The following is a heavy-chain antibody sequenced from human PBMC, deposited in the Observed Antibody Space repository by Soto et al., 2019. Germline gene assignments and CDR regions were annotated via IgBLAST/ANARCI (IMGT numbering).Heavy chain of an antibody. J-gene: IGHJ4*02. CDR1: GFTFDNYA. CDR2: SSGTGGST. CDR3: AKSGGGVVVEATGFGS. V-gene: IGHV3-23*01. D-gene: IGHD2-21*01. Sequence: EVQLLESGGGLVQPGGSLRLSCAASGFTFDNYAMTWVRQAPGKGLEWVAASSGTGGSTYHADSVKGRFTISRDNPKNMLYLGMNSMRAEDTAVYYCAKSGGGVVVEATGFGSWGQGTLVTVSS.